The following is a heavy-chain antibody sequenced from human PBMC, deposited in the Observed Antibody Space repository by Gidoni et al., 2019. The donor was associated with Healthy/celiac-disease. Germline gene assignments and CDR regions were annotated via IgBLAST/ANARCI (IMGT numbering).Heavy chain of an antibody. Sequence: QVQLQESGPGLVKPSETLSLTCTVSGGSISSYYWRWIRQPPGKGLEWIGYIYYSGSTNYNPSLKSRVTISVDTSKNQFSLKLSSVTAADTAVYYCARRGPLYSYGRSYYYYGMDVWGQGTTVTVSS. V-gene: IGHV4-59*08. CDR3: ARRGPLYSYGRSYYYYGMDV. CDR1: GGSISSYY. J-gene: IGHJ6*02. CDR2: IYYSGST. D-gene: IGHD5-18*01.